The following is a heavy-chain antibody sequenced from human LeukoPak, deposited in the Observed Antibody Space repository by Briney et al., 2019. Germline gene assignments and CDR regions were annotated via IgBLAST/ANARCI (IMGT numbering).Heavy chain of an antibody. CDR1: GYTFTGSY. V-gene: IGHV1-2*02. Sequence: GSVRVSCKASGYTFTGSYMHGVRQAPGQGLEWMGWTNPNSGGTNYAQKFQGRVTMTRDTSISTAYMELSRLRSDNTAVYYCARGPRLDYYYMDVWGKGTTVTVSS. CDR3: ARGPRLDYYYMDV. CDR2: TNPNSGGT. J-gene: IGHJ6*03.